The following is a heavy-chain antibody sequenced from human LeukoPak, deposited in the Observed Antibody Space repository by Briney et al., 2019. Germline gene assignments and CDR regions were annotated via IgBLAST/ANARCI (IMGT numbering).Heavy chain of an antibody. V-gene: IGHV1-8*03. Sequence: ASVKVSCKASGYTFTSYDINWVRQATGQGLEWMGWMNPNSGNTGYAQKFQGRVTITRNTSISTAYMELSSLRSEDTAVYYCARAYYYYYNMDVWGKGTTVTVSS. CDR3: ARAYYYYYNMDV. CDR1: GYTFTSYD. J-gene: IGHJ6*03. CDR2: MNPNSGNT.